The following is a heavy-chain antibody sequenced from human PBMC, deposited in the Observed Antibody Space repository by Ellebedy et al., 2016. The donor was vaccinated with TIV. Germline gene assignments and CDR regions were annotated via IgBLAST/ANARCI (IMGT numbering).Heavy chain of an antibody. CDR1: GYTFTGYY. CDR2: INPNSGGT. Sequence: ASVKVSCKASGYTFTGYYMHWVRQAPGQGLEWMGWINPNSGGTNYAQKFQGRVTMTRDTSISTAYMELSRLKSDDTAVYYCARGGGRGWYAFDYWGQGTLVTVSP. J-gene: IGHJ4*02. CDR3: ARGGGRGWYAFDY. D-gene: IGHD6-19*01. V-gene: IGHV1-2*02.